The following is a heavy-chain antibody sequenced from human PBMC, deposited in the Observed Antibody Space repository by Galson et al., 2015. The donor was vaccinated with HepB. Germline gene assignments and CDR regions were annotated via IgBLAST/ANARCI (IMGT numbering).Heavy chain of an antibody. J-gene: IGHJ5*02. CDR2: ISYDGGNK. Sequence: SLRLSCAASGFTFSSYAMHWVRQAPGKGLEWVAIISYDGGNKYYADSVKGRFTISRDNSKNTLYLQMNSLRAEDTAVYYCARVQGSRSATGRNWFDPWGQGTLVTVSS. CDR1: GFTFSSYA. D-gene: IGHD6-19*01. CDR3: ARVQGSRSATGRNWFDP. V-gene: IGHV3-30-3*01.